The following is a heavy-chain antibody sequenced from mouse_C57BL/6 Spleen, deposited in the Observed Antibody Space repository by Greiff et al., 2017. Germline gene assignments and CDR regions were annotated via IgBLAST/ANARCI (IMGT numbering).Heavy chain of an antibody. D-gene: IGHD1-1*01. J-gene: IGHJ1*03. CDR2: IDPNSGGT. CDR3: ARQYCGSSYVWYFDV. Sequence: QVQLQQPGAELVKPGASVKLSCKASGYTFTSYWMHWVKQRPGRGLEWIGRIDPNSGGTKYNEKFKSKATLTVDKPSSTAYMQLSSLTSEDSAVYYCARQYCGSSYVWYFDVWGTRTTVTVSS. V-gene: IGHV1-72*01. CDR1: GYTFTSYW.